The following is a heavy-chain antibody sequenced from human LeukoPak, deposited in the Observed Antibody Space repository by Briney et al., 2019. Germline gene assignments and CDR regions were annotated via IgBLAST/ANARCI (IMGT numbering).Heavy chain of an antibody. CDR1: GGSISSYY. Sequence: PSETLSLTCTVSGGSISSYYWSWIRQPPGKGLEWIGHIYYSGSTNYNPSLKSRVTISVDTSKNQFSLQLRSVTAADTAVYYCARDGGYNSGWPYFDYWGQGTLVPVSS. V-gene: IGHV4-59*01. CDR3: ARDGGYNSGWPYFDY. D-gene: IGHD6-19*01. CDR2: IYYSGST. J-gene: IGHJ4*02.